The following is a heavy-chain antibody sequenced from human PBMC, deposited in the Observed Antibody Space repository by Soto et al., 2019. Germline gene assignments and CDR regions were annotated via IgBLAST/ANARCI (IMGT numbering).Heavy chain of an antibody. CDR3: AKDVVGDYPW. Sequence: GALRLACAASVFTCSSYAMSWVRQAPGKGLEWVSAISGSGGSTYYADSVKGRFTISRDNSKNTLYLQMNSLRAEDTAVYYCAKDVVGDYPWWGQGTLVTVSS. V-gene: IGHV3-23*01. D-gene: IGHD4-17*01. CDR2: ISGSGGST. J-gene: IGHJ4*02. CDR1: VFTCSSYA.